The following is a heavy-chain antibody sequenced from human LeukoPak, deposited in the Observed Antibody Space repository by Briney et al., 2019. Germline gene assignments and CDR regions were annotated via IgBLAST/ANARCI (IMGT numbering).Heavy chain of an antibody. V-gene: IGHV4-39*01. J-gene: IGHJ2*01. CDR1: GGSISSSSYY. Sequence: KPSEPLSLTCTVSGGSISSSSYYWGWIRQPPGKGLEWIGSIYYSGTTYSNPSLKSRVTISVDTSKNQFSLKLSSVTAADTAVYFCARQRGGGYWYFDLWGRGTLVTVSS. D-gene: IGHD3-10*01. CDR3: ARQRGGGYWYFDL. CDR2: IYYSGTT.